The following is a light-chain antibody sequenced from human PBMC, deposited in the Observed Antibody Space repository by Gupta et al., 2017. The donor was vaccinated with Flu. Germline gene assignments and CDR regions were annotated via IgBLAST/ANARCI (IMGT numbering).Light chain of an antibody. CDR1: QSVSSSY. CDR2: GAS. CDR3: QQYGSSPSLT. V-gene: IGKV3-20*01. Sequence: EFVFTQSPGTLSLSPGERATLSCRASQSVSSSYLAWYQQKPGQAPRLLIYGASSRATGIPDRFSGSGSGTDFTLTISRLEPEDFAVYYCQQYGSSPSLTFGGGTKVEIK. J-gene: IGKJ4*01.